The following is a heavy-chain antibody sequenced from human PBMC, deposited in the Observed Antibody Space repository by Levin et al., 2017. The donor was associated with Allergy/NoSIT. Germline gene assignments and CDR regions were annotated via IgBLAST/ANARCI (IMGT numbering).Heavy chain of an antibody. Sequence: GGSLRLSCAASGLTFNSYAMSWVRQAPGKGLEWVSISSGSGRKTHYADSVKGRFTISRDNSKNTLYLQMNSLRADDTAVYYCAKSRDYGVYLWYYYGLDVWGQGTTVLVSS. CDR1: GLTFNSYA. CDR2: SSGSGRKT. J-gene: IGHJ6*02. CDR3: AKSRDYGVYLWYYYGLDV. D-gene: IGHD5-24*01. V-gene: IGHV3-23*01.